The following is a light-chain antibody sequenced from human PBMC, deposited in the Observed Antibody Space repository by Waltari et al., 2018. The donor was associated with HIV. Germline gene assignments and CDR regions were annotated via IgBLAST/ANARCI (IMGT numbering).Light chain of an antibody. CDR2: RNN. V-gene: IGLV1-47*01. CDR3: AAWDDTLTVV. J-gene: IGLJ2*01. Sequence: QSVLTQPPSASGTPGQSVTISCSGTSSNIGTNYVYWYQQFPGTAPKLLIYRNNNRPSGVPDRFSGSKSGTSASLAISGLRSDDEADYYCAAWDDTLTVVFGGGTKLTVL. CDR1: SSNIGTNY.